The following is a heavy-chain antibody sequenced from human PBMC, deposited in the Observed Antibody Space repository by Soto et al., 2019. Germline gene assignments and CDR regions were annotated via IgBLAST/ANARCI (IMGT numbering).Heavy chain of an antibody. J-gene: IGHJ6*02. Sequence: YLRLSCAASGFTFSSYELNWVRQAPWRVLEWVSYISSSGSTIYYADSVKGRFTISRDNAKNSLYLQMNSLRAEDTAVYYCARVTTVTRGYYYYGMDVWGQGATVTVSS. V-gene: IGHV3-48*03. CDR3: ARVTTVTRGYYYYGMDV. CDR2: ISSSGSTI. D-gene: IGHD4-17*01. CDR1: GFTFSSYE.